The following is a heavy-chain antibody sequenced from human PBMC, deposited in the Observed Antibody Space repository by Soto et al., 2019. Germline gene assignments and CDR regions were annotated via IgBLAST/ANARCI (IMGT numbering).Heavy chain of an antibody. CDR2: ISYDGRQS. CDR3: AKDRYLDSYYFDY. V-gene: IGHV3-30*04. J-gene: IGHJ4*02. CDR1: GFTFTAFA. Sequence: GGSLRLSCAASGFTFTAFAVHWVRQAPGKGLEWVAVISYDGRQSRYADSVKGRLTLSRDNSKNTVFLQMNSLTTEDTAIYYCAKDRYLDSYYFDYWGQGTRVTVSS. D-gene: IGHD3-9*01.